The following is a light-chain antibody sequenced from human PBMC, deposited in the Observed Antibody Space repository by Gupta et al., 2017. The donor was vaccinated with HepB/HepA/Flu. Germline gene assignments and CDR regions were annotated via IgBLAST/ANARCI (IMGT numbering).Light chain of an antibody. Sequence: QSPLTHPPPVSVSPRQSITISCTGTSSDVGGYHFVSWYQQHPGKAPKVIIYDVDSRPSGISDRFSGSKSGNTASLTISGLQADDEADYYCSSYTSNYLRVFGGGTRVTVL. V-gene: IGLV2-14*03. J-gene: IGLJ3*02. CDR1: SSDVGGYHF. CDR3: SSYTSNYLRV. CDR2: DVD.